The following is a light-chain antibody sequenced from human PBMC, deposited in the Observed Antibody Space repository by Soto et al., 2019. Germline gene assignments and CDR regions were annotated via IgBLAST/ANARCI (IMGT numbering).Light chain of an antibody. Sequence: AIRMTQSPSSLSASTGDRVTITCRASQGIRSALGWYQQKPGKVPKLLIYAASTLQSGVPSRFSGSGSGRDFTLTISSLQPEDFATYYCLLDYAYFWAFGQGTKVDI. J-gene: IGKJ1*01. CDR1: QGIRSA. V-gene: IGKV1-6*01. CDR3: LLDYAYFWA. CDR2: AAS.